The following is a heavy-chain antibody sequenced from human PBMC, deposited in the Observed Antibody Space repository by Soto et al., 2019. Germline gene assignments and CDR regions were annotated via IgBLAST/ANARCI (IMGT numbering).Heavy chain of an antibody. V-gene: IGHV1-3*01. CDR1: GYTFTSYA. Sequence: ASVKVSCKASGYTFTSYAMHWVRQAPGQRLEWMGWINAGNGNTKYSLNFEGRVTITRDTSASTAYMELSSLRSEDTAVYFCARIGSSTWSRAFDIWGQGTMVTVSS. CDR3: ARIGSSTWSRAFDI. J-gene: IGHJ3*02. D-gene: IGHD1-26*01. CDR2: INAGNGNT.